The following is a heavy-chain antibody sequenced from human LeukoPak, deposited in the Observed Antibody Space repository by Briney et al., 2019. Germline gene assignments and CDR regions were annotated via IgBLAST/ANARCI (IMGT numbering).Heavy chain of an antibody. J-gene: IGHJ6*02. Sequence: SETLSLTCTVSGGSISSSSYYWGWIRQPPGKGLEWIGSFYYSGSTYYNPSLKSRVTISVDTSKNQFSLKLSSVTAADTAVYYCARDFIAAAGIVGGGMDVWGQGTTVTVSS. CDR2: FYYSGST. V-gene: IGHV4-39*07. CDR1: GGSISSSSYY. CDR3: ARDFIAAAGIVGGGMDV. D-gene: IGHD6-13*01.